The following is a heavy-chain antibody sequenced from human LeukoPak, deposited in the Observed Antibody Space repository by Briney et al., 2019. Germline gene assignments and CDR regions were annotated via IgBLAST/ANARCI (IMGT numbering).Heavy chain of an antibody. V-gene: IGHV4-59*01. Sequence: SETLSLTCTVSGASITDYSWSWIRQPPGKGLEWIGNLYYSGSANHNPSLKSRVTISSDTSKDQFSLKLTSVTAADTAVYYCARDKGRIVVVGGGFYGMDVWGQGTTVTVSS. CDR3: ARDKGRIVVVGGGFYGMDV. CDR1: GASITDYS. CDR2: LYYSGSA. J-gene: IGHJ6*02. D-gene: IGHD2-15*01.